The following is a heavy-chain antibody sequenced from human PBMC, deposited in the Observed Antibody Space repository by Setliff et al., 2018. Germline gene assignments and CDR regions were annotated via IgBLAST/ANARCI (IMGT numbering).Heavy chain of an antibody. Sequence: PGGSLRLSCVGSVFSISTYNMHWVRQAPGKGLQWVSYISTTSSDIYYADSVKGRFTVSRDNAKNSVSLQMNSLRVEDTALYYCASIDWGENFYNTDVWGKGTTVTVSS. CDR2: ISTTSSDI. V-gene: IGHV3-21*01. CDR1: VFSISTYN. J-gene: IGHJ6*03. CDR3: ASIDWGENFYNTDV. D-gene: IGHD7-27*01.